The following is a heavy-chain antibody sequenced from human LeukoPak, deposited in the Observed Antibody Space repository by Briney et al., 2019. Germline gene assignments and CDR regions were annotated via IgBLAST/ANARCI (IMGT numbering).Heavy chain of an antibody. J-gene: IGHJ4*02. V-gene: IGHV3-23*01. Sequence: GGTLRLSCAASGFTFSSYGMSWVRQAPGKGLEWVSAISGSGGSTYYADSVKGRFTISRDNSKNTLYLQMNSLRAEDTAVYYCAKDTASGYYDSSGYYDRWGQGTLVTVSS. CDR2: ISGSGGST. CDR3: AKDTASGYYDSSGYYDR. CDR1: GFTFSSYG. D-gene: IGHD3-22*01.